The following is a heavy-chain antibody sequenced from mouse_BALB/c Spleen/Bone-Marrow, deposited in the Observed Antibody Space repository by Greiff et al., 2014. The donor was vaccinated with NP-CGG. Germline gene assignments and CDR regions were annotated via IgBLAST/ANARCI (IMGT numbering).Heavy chain of an antibody. CDR3: AREEAFDYDIAY. J-gene: IGHJ3*01. Sequence: EVKLMESGPELVKPGASVKISCKTSGYTFTEYTMCWVKQSHGKSLEWIGGINPNNGGTNYNQKFKGKATLTVDKSSSTAYMELRSLTSEGSAVYYCAREEAFDYDIAYWGQGTLVTVSA. CDR2: INPNNGGT. V-gene: IGHV1-18*01. CDR1: GYTFTEYT. D-gene: IGHD2-4*01.